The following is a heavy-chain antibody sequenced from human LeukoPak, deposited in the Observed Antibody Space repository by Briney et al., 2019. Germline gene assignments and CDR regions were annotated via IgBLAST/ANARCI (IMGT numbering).Heavy chain of an antibody. V-gene: IGHV3-30*18. J-gene: IGHJ3*02. CDR3: AKDLAAVAGTDDAFYI. CDR2: ISYDGSNK. D-gene: IGHD6-19*01. CDR1: GFTFSSYG. Sequence: GRSLRLSCAASGFTFSSYGMHWVRQAPGKGLEWVAVISYDGSNKYYADSVKGRFTISRDNSKNTLYLQMNSLRAEDTAVYYCAKDLAAVAGTDDAFYIWGQGTMVTVSS.